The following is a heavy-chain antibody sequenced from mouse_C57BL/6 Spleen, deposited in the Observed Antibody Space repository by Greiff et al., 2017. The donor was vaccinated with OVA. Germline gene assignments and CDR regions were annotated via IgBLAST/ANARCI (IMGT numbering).Heavy chain of an antibody. J-gene: IGHJ1*03. D-gene: IGHD1-1*02. CDR3: ARNLETVVYWYFDV. CDR2: IWSGGST. CDR1: GFSLTSYG. Sequence: VQLQESGPGLVQPSQSLSITCTVSGFSLTSYGVHWVRQSPGKGLEWLGVIWSGGSTDYNAAFISRLSISKDNSKSQVFFKMNSLQADDTAIYYCARNLETVVYWYFDVWGTGTTVTVSS. V-gene: IGHV2-2*01.